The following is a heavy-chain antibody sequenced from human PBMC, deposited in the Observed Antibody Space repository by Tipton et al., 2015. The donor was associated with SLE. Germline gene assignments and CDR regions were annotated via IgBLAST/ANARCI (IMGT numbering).Heavy chain of an antibody. CDR2: IYYSGIT. D-gene: IGHD1-7*01. CDR1: GGSISTYY. CDR3: ARGELYSGASLYYFEY. Sequence: LRLSCTVSGGSISTYYWSWIRQPPGKGLEWIGYIYYSGITSYNPSLKSRVTISVDTSKNQFSLKLSSVTAADTAVYFCARGELYSGASLYYFEYWGQGTLVTVSS. J-gene: IGHJ4*02. V-gene: IGHV4-59*01.